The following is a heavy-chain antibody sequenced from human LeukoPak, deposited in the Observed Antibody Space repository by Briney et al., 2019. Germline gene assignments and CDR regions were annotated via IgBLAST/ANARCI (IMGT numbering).Heavy chain of an antibody. V-gene: IGHV3-7*03. D-gene: IGHD3-9*01. CDR1: GFTFSRYW. Sequence: GGSLRLSCAASGFTFSRYWMSWVRQAPGKGLEWVANIKQDGSEKYYVDSVKGRFTISRDNSKNTLYLQMNSLRAEDTAVYYCAKARYFDWLLFLDYWGQGTLVTVSS. CDR2: IKQDGSEK. CDR3: AKARYFDWLLFLDY. J-gene: IGHJ4*02.